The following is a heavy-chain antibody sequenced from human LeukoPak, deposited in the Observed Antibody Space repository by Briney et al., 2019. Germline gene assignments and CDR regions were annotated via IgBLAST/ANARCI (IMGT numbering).Heavy chain of an antibody. CDR3: ARLVGISAPKDWFDP. Sequence: GGSLRLSCAASRFTFNTYWMHWVRQAPGKGLVWVSRIDSDGYSTAYADSVKGRFTISRDNAKNTLYLQMNSLRAEDTAVYYCARLVGISAPKDWFDPWGQGTLVTVSS. CDR1: RFTFNTYW. CDR2: IDSDGYST. J-gene: IGHJ5*02. D-gene: IGHD2-15*01. V-gene: IGHV3-74*01.